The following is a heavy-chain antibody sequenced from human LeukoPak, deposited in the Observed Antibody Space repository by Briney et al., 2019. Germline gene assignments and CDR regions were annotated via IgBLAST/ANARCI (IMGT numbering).Heavy chain of an antibody. V-gene: IGHV3-21*01. CDR1: GFTFSSYS. D-gene: IGHD3-3*01. CDR3: ARGENYYDFWSGPGDFDY. CDR2: ISSSSSYI. Sequence: GGSLRLSCAASGFTFSSYSMNWVRQAPGKGLEWVSSISSSSSYIYYADSVKGRFTISRDNAKNSLYLQMNSLRAEDTAVYYCARGENYYDFWSGPGDFDYWGQGTLVTVSS. J-gene: IGHJ4*02.